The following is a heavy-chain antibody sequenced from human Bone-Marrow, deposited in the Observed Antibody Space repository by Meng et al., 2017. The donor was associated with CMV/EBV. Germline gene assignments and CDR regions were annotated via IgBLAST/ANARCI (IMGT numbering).Heavy chain of an antibody. D-gene: IGHD6-13*01. CDR3: ARTGGSAGMSYYYYYGMDV. V-gene: IGHV3-21*01. CDR2: ISSSSSYI. J-gene: IGHJ6*02. CDR1: GFTFSGYW. Sequence: LSLTCAASGFTFSGYWMNWVRQAPGKGLEWVSSISSSSSYIYYADSVKGRFTISRDNAKNSLYLQMNSLRAEDTAVYYCARTGGSAGMSYYYYYGMDVWGQGTTVTVSS.